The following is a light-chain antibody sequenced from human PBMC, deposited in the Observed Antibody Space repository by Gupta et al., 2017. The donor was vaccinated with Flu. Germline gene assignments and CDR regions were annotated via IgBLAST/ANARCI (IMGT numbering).Light chain of an antibody. J-gene: IGLJ3*02. V-gene: IGLV3-25*02. CDR2: KDT. CDR3: QSADITGASRV. Sequence: SYQLTQPPAMSVSPGQTATIPYSGAALSKQYVYWYRQRPGQAPVLLIYKDTERASGIPDRISGSSSGTRVTLTIRGVQTEDEADYYCQSADITGASRVFGGGT. CDR1: ALSKQY.